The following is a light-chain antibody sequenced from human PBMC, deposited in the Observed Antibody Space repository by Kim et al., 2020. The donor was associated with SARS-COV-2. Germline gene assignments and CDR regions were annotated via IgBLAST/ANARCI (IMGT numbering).Light chain of an antibody. V-gene: IGKV3-15*01. Sequence: CPGERATLSCRASQSVNRNLAWYQQKPGLAPRLLIYGASIRPPGTPGRFSGSGSGTEFTLSISSVQSADFAIYYCQHYNNWPPWTFGQGTKVDIK. J-gene: IGKJ1*01. CDR1: QSVNRN. CDR2: GAS. CDR3: QHYNNWPPWT.